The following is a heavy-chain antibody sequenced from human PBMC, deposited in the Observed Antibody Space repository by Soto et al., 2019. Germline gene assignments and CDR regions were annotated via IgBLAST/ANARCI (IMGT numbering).Heavy chain of an antibody. V-gene: IGHV1-2*02. CDR1: GYTFTGYY. D-gene: IGHD4-17*01. CDR2: INPNSGGT. J-gene: IGHJ4*02. Sequence: ASVKVSCKASGYTFTGYYMHWVRQAPGQGLEWMGWINPNSGGTNYAQKFQGRVTMTRDTSISTAYMELNSLKTEDTAVYYCTTQFMTTVAVKLNYVDSWGQGTLVTVSS. CDR3: TTQFMTTVAVKLNYVDS.